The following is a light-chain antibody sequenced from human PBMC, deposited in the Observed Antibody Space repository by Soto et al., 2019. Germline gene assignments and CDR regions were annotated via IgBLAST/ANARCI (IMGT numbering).Light chain of an antibody. CDR1: SSNIGAGYD. J-gene: IGLJ1*01. CDR2: GNS. CDR3: QSYDSSLRGRV. Sequence: QSALTQPPSVSGAPGQRVTISCTGSSSNIGAGYDVHWYQQLPGTAPKLLIYGNSNRPSGVPDRFSGYKSGTSASLAITGLQAEDEADYYCQSYDSSLRGRVFGTGTKLTVL. V-gene: IGLV1-40*01.